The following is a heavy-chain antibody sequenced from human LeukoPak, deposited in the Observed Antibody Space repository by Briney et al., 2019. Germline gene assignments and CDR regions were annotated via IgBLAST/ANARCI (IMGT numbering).Heavy chain of an antibody. CDR1: GFTFSSYA. CDR2: ISYDGSNK. D-gene: IGHD4-17*01. CDR3: AKDSRGYGELNWFGP. Sequence: GRSLRLSCAASGFTFSSYAMHWVRQAPGKGLEWVAVISYDGSNKYYADSVKGRFTISRDNSKNTLYLQMNSLRAEDTAVYYCAKDSRGYGELNWFGPWGQGTLVTVSS. J-gene: IGHJ5*02. V-gene: IGHV3-30-3*01.